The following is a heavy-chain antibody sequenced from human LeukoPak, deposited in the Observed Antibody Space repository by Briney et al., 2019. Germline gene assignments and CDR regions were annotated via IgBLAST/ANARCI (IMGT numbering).Heavy chain of an antibody. CDR1: GDSISSTNYY. V-gene: IGHV4-39*07. D-gene: IGHD2-15*01. Sequence: SETLSLTCTVSGDSISSTNYYWGWIRQPPGKGLEWIGSIYYSGSTYYNPSLESRVTISVDTSKNQFSLMLRSVTAADTAVYYCARRYCSGGSSYSDRGAFDIWGQGTMVTVSS. CDR2: IYYSGST. CDR3: ARRYCSGGSSYSDRGAFDI. J-gene: IGHJ3*02.